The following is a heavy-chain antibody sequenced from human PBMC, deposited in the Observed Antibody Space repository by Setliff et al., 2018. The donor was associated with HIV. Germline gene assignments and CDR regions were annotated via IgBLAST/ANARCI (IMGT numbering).Heavy chain of an antibody. CDR2: IIAILGIP. J-gene: IGHJ1*01. Sequence: SVKVSCKASRGTFTSYALSWVRQAPGQGLEWMGGIIAILGIPSYAQKFQGRVTITADKSTNTAYMELKSLRSEDTALYYCATGPPYCSGGSCYSSLHHWGQGTLVTVSS. D-gene: IGHD2-15*01. CDR1: RGTFTSYA. CDR3: ATGPPYCSGGSCYSSLHH. V-gene: IGHV1-69*10.